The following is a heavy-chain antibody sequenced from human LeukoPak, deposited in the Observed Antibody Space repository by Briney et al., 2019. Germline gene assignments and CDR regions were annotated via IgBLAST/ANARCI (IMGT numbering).Heavy chain of an antibody. CDR1: GFTFSDYW. CDR2: INRDGNTE. Sequence: GGSLRLSCAASGFTFSDYWMKWVRQAPCKGLEWVANINRDGNTEYYMDSVKGRFTISRDNAKNSLYLQMNSLRAEDTAVYFCARERPHRAPRYYYGMDVWGQGTTVTVSS. CDR3: ARERPHRAPRYYYGMDV. J-gene: IGHJ6*02. V-gene: IGHV3-7*01. D-gene: IGHD1-1*01.